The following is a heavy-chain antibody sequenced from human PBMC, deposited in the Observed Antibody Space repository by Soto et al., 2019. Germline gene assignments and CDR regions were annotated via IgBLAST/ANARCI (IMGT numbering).Heavy chain of an antibody. CDR3: ARDTPASSSSLRGVNYYGMDV. CDR2: IYHSGST. CDR1: GGSISSSNW. D-gene: IGHD6-6*01. Sequence: SETLSLTCAVSGGSISSSNWWSWVRRPPGKGLEWIGEIYHSGSTNYNPSLKSRVTISVDKSKNQFSLKLSSVTAADTAVYYCARDTPASSSSLRGVNYYGMDVWGQGTTVTVS. J-gene: IGHJ6*02. V-gene: IGHV4-4*02.